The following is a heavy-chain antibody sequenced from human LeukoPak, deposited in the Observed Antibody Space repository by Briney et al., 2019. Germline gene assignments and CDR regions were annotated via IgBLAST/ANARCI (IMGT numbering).Heavy chain of an antibody. Sequence: GASVRVSCKASGYTFTDYFLHWVRRAPGQGLEWMGWIGPDSGATNYAQKFRGKVTLTRDTSINTAYMEVSSLTSDDTAVYYCARDIRPRMESFDYWGQGTLVTVSS. D-gene: IGHD1-1*01. CDR3: ARDIRPRMESFDY. CDR2: IGPDSGAT. V-gene: IGHV1-2*02. J-gene: IGHJ4*02. CDR1: GYTFTDYF.